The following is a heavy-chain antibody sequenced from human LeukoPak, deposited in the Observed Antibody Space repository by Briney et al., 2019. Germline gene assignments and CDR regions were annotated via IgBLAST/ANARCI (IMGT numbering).Heavy chain of an antibody. CDR2: IKSKTDGGTT. V-gene: IGHV3-15*07. J-gene: IGHJ6*02. D-gene: IGHD2-8*01. CDR1: GFTVSSNY. CDR3: TTGTYATWYYGMDV. Sequence: KAGGSLRLSCAASGFTVSSNYMNWVRQAPGKGLEWVGRIKSKTDGGTTDYAAPVKGRFTISRDDSKNTLYLQMNSLKTEDTAVYYCTTGTYATWYYGMDVWGQGTTVTVSS.